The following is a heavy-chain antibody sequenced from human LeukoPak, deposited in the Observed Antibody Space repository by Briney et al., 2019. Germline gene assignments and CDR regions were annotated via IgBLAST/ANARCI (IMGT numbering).Heavy chain of an antibody. CDR3: ARGRGYRDYDRPLDY. CDR2: ITSGGNT. CDR1: EFIVSSNY. J-gene: IGHJ4*02. Sequence: GGSLRLSCAAPEFIVSSNYMNWVRQAPGKGLEWVSVITSGGNTYYADSVKGRFTTSRDNSKNTLYVQMNSLRAEDTAIYYCARGRGYRDYDRPLDYWGQGTLVTVSS. V-gene: IGHV3-53*01. D-gene: IGHD5-12*01.